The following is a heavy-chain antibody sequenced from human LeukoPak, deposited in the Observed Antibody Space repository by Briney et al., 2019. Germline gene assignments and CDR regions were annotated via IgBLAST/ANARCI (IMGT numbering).Heavy chain of an antibody. CDR1: GFTFSSYA. Sequence: PGGSLRLSCAASGFTFSSYAMSWVRQAPWRGLEWVSGISGSGDNSYYADSVKGRFTVSRDSSKNTLYLQMNSLRAEDTAVYYCARCYTYGTTWFGGLDVWGQGTTVTVSS. V-gene: IGHV3-23*01. D-gene: IGHD3-10*01. J-gene: IGHJ6*02. CDR2: ISGSGDNS. CDR3: ARCYTYGTTWFGGLDV.